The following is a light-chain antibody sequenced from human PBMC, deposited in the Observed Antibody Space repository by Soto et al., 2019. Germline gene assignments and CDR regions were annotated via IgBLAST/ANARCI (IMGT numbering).Light chain of an antibody. J-gene: IGKJ1*01. CDR1: QSISSNY. CDR2: GAS. V-gene: IGKV3-20*01. CDR3: QQYAVSPWT. Sequence: EIVLTQSPGTLSLSPGERATLSCRASQSISSNYLAWYQQKPGQAPRLLIYGASNRATGIPDRFSGSESGSASTLTSSRLEPGDFAVYFCQQYAVSPWTFGQGTKVEIK.